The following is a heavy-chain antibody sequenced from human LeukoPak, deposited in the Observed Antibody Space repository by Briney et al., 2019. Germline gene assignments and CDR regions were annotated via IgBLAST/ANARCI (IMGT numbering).Heavy chain of an antibody. CDR3: ARGYLRWSFDY. Sequence: GGSLRLSCAASGFTFSTYSMNWARQAPGKGLEWVSSISSSISNIYYADSVEDRFTISRDNAKNSLYLQMNSLRAEDTAVYYCARGYLRWSFDYWGQGTLVTVSS. V-gene: IGHV3-21*01. CDR2: ISSSISNI. J-gene: IGHJ4*02. CDR1: GFTFSTYS. D-gene: IGHD2-15*01.